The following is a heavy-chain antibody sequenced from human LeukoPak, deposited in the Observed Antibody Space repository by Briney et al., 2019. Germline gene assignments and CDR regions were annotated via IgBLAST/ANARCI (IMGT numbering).Heavy chain of an antibody. Sequence: ASVKVSCKTSGYMFTTYYPHWVRQAPGQGLEWMGWINPHSGGTNYAQKFQGRVTMTRDTSISTAYMELSRLRSDDTAVYYCARGGPGSSSWYRNYYYYYYMDVWGKGTTVTISS. D-gene: IGHD6-13*01. CDR1: GYMFTTYY. CDR2: INPHSGGT. J-gene: IGHJ6*03. V-gene: IGHV1-2*02. CDR3: ARGGPGSSSWYRNYYYYYYMDV.